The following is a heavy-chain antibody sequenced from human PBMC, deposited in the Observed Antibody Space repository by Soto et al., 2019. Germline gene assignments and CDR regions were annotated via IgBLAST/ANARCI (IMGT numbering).Heavy chain of an antibody. CDR1: GVSVSSGSFY. CDR2: IYYSGST. D-gene: IGHD2-15*01. CDR3: VRGGGNPDYFDY. V-gene: IGHV4-61*01. Sequence: SETLSLTCTVSGVSVSSGSFYWSWIRQPPGKGLEWIGYIYYSGSTNYNPSLKSRVTISVDTSKNQFSLKLSSVTAADTAVYYCVRGGGNPDYFDYWGQAILVTVS. J-gene: IGHJ4*02.